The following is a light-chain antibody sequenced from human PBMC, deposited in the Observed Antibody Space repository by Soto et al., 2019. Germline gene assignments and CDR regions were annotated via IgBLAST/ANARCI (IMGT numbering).Light chain of an antibody. CDR3: QQYNNWPPWT. V-gene: IGKV3-15*01. CDR2: DAS. CDR1: QSVSNN. J-gene: IGKJ1*01. Sequence: ILMTQSPATLSVSPGERATLSCRASQSVSNNLAWYQQKPGQAPRLLIYDASTRATGIPARFSGSGSGTDFTRTISGLQSEDFAVYDCQQYNNWPPWTFGQGTKVELK.